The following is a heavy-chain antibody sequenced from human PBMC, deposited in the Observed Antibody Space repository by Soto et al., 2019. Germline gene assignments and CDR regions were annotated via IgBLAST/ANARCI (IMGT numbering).Heavy chain of an antibody. CDR3: AKVKSFLSGYSSSWYYFDY. CDR2: ISGSGGST. J-gene: IGHJ4*02. V-gene: IGHV3-23*01. Sequence: EVQLLESGGGLVQPGGSLRLSCAASGFTFSSYAMSWVRQAPGKGLEWVSAISGSGGSTYYADSVKGRFTISRDNSKNTLYLQMNSLRAEDTAVYYCAKVKSFLSGYSSSWYYFDYWGQGSLVTVSS. D-gene: IGHD6-13*01. CDR1: GFTFSSYA.